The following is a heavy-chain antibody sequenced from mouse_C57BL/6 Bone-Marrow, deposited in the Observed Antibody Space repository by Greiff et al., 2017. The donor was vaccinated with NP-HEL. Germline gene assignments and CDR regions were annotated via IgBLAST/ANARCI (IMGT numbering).Heavy chain of an antibody. D-gene: IGHD1-1*01. CDR2: IDPSDSYT. Sequence: QVQLQQPGAELVRPGTSVKLSCKASGYTFTSYWMHWVKQRPGQGLEWIGVIDPSDSYTNYNQKFKGKATLTVDTSSSTAYMQLSSLTSEDSAVYYCARNGITTVGRLWYFDVWGTGTTVTVSS. CDR1: GYTFTSYW. CDR3: ARNGITTVGRLWYFDV. J-gene: IGHJ1*03. V-gene: IGHV1-59*01.